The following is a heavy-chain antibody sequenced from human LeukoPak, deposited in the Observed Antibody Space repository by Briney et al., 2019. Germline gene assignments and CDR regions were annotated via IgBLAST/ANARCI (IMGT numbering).Heavy chain of an antibody. CDR2: IYYSGST. V-gene: IGHV4-39*01. D-gene: IGHD2-15*01. Sequence: SETLSLTCTVSGGSISSSSYYWGWIRQPPGKGLEWIGSIYYSGSTYYNPSLKSRVTISVDTSKNQFSLKLSSVTAADTALYYCARLGYCSGGSCNWGQGTLVTVSS. J-gene: IGHJ4*02. CDR3: ARLGYCSGGSCN. CDR1: GGSISSSSYY.